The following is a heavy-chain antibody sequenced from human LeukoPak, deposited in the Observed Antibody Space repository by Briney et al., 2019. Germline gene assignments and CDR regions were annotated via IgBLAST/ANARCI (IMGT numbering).Heavy chain of an antibody. CDR3: ARGVSLPRVNYFDF. Sequence: GGSLILSCATSGFTFSSSAMDWVRQAPGKGLEGVSHISVSGDRTYCPDSVKVRVTISRDSSKHTLYLQMNSPRAEDTALYFCARGVSLPRVNYFDFWGPGTLVTVSS. V-gene: IGHV3-23*01. J-gene: IGHJ4*02. CDR2: ISVSGDRT. D-gene: IGHD1-20*01. CDR1: GFTFSSSA.